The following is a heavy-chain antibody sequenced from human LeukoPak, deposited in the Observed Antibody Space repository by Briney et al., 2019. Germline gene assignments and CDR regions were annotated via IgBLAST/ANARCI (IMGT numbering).Heavy chain of an antibody. J-gene: IGHJ5*02. Sequence: QPGGSLRLSCAASGFTVSSNYMSWVRQAPGKGLEWVSVIYRGGSTYYADSVKGRFTISRDNSKKTLYLQMNSLRAEDTAVYYCAKVNQYSWAGDGGTIGNWFDPWGQGTLVTVSS. D-gene: IGHD5-18*01. CDR2: IYRGGST. V-gene: IGHV3-53*01. CDR3: AKVNQYSWAGDGGTIGNWFDP. CDR1: GFTVSSNY.